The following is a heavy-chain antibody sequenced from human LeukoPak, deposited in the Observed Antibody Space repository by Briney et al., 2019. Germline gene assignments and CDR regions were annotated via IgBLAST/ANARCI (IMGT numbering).Heavy chain of an antibody. CDR1: GFTLSTYG. J-gene: IGHJ1*01. Sequence: GGSLRLSCAASGFTLSTYGMHWVRQAPGKGLEWVAVISYDGSNKYYADSVKGRFTISRDNSKNTLYLQMNSLRAEDTAVYYCAKXLXSXXQXEXXGXXXHXGQ. CDR3: AKXLXSXXQXEXXGXXXH. V-gene: IGHV3-30*18. D-gene: IGHD3-22*01. CDR2: ISYDGSNK.